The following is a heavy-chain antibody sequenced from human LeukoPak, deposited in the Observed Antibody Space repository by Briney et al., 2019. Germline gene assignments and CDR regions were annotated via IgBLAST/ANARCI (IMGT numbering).Heavy chain of an antibody. D-gene: IGHD6-6*01. V-gene: IGHV4-31*03. CDR3: ARRTLAARPDEDWFDP. CDR1: GDSITSGGFY. CDR2: IYFSGGS. J-gene: IGHJ5*02. Sequence: SETLSLTCTVSGDSITSGGFYWSWIRQLPGKGLEWIGYIYFSGGSYYKPSLKSRVAISVDTSKNQFSLKLTSVTAADTAVYYCARRTLAARPDEDWFDPWGQGSLVAVSS.